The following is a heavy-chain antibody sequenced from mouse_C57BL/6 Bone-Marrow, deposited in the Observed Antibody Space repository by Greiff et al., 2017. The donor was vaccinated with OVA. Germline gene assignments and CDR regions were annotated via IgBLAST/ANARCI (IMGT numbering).Heavy chain of an antibody. CDR1: GFTFSSYT. D-gene: IGHD2-5*01. CDR2: ISGGGGNP. Sequence: EVKLVESGGGLVKPGGSLKLSCAASGFTFSSYTMSWVRQTPEKRLEWVATISGGGGNPYYPDSVKGRFTISRDNAKNTLYLQISSLRSEDTALYYCARRGPYYSNSYAMDYWGQGTSVTVSS. V-gene: IGHV5-9*01. J-gene: IGHJ4*01. CDR3: ARRGPYYSNSYAMDY.